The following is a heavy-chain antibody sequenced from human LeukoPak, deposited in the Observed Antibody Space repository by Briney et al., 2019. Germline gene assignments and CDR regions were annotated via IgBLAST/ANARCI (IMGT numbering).Heavy chain of an antibody. D-gene: IGHD6-13*01. J-gene: IGHJ4*02. V-gene: IGHV3-30*04. CDR1: GFTFSRYA. Sequence: PGRSLRLSCAAPGFTFSRYAMHWVRQAPGKGLEWVAVMAYDGSNKYYADSVKGRFTISRDNSKNTLYLQMNSLKAEDTALYYCARDREEYSSNWHIFYWGQGTLVTVSS. CDR2: MAYDGSNK. CDR3: ARDREEYSSNWHIFY.